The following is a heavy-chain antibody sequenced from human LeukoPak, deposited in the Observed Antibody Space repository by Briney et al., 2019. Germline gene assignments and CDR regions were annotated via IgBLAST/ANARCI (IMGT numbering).Heavy chain of an antibody. CDR2: INPNSGGT. D-gene: IGHD3-22*01. CDR1: GYTFTGYY. CDR3: ARGGLTYYDSSGYTRGFDP. Sequence: GASVKVSCKASGYTFTGYYMHWVRQAPGQGLEWMGWINPNSGGTNYAQKFQGRVTMTRDTSISTAYMELSRLRSDDTAVYYCARGGLTYYDSSGYTRGFDPWGQGTLVTVSS. V-gene: IGHV1-2*02. J-gene: IGHJ5*02.